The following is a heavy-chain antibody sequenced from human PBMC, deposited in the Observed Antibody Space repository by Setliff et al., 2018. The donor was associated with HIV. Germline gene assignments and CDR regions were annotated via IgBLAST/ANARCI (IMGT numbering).Heavy chain of an antibody. J-gene: IGHJ4*02. D-gene: IGHD3-10*01. CDR2: ITAYSGVT. Sequence: ASVKVSCKASGDTFTRFHITWVRQAPGQGLEWLGWITAYSGVTNYAQSLQGRVTMTADTSTSTAYMELRSLTSDDTAVYYCARDRLISVVRGLSDSWGQGTLVTVSS. V-gene: IGHV1-18*04. CDR1: GDTFTRFH. CDR3: ARDRLISVVRGLSDS.